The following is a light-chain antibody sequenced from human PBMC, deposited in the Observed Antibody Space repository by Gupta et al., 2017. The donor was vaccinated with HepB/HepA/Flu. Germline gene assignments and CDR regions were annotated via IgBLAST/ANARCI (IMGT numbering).Light chain of an antibody. Sequence: QSALTPPPSVSGSPGQSIPLSCTGTSSDVGGYNYVAWYQQHPGKAPKIMSDDVSNRPSGVSNRCSGAKSGNTASPTISGLQAEDEADYYGSSYKSSSTPLDVFGTGTKVTVL. CDR1: SSDVGGYNY. CDR3: SSYKSSSTPLDV. J-gene: IGLJ1*01. CDR2: DVS. V-gene: IGLV2-14*01.